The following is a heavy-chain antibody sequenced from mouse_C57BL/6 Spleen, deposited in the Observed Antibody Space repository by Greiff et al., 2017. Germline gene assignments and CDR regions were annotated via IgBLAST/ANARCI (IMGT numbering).Heavy chain of an antibody. D-gene: IGHD1-1*01. J-gene: IGHJ4*01. Sequence: EVHLVESGGDLVKPGGSLKLSCAASGFTFSSYGMSWVRQTPDKRLEWVATISSGGSYTYYPDSVKGRFTISRDNAKHTLYLQMSSLKSEDTAMDYCARMRYYGSQSFMDYWGQGTSVTVSS. V-gene: IGHV5-6*01. CDR3: ARMRYYGSQSFMDY. CDR2: ISSGGSYT. CDR1: GFTFSSYG.